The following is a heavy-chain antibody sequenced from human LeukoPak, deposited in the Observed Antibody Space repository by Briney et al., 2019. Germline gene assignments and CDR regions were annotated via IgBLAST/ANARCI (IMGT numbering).Heavy chain of an antibody. CDR3: ARPADVAAPIYWFDP. D-gene: IGHD2-15*01. CDR1: GYTYTGYY. V-gene: IGHV1-2*02. J-gene: IGHJ5*02. CDR2: INPNSGGT. Sequence: ASVKVSCKASGYTYTGYYMHWVRQAPGQGLEWVGWINPNSGGTNYAQKLQGRVTMTRDTSISTAYMELSRLRSDDTAVYYCARPADVAAPIYWFDPWGQGTLVTVSS.